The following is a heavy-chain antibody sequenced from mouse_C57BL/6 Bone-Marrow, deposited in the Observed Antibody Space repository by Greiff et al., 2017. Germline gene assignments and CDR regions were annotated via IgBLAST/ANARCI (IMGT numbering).Heavy chain of an antibody. J-gene: IGHJ2*01. D-gene: IGHD2-2*01. V-gene: IGHV1-64*01. CDR1: GYTFTSYW. CDR2: IHPNSGST. Sequence: VQLQQPGAELVKPGASVKLSCKASGYTFTSYWMHWVKQRPGQGLEWIGMIHPNSGSTNYNEKFKSKATLTVDKSSSTAYMQLSSLTSEDSAVYYCAREMDLLWLRRGFDYWGQGTTLTVSS. CDR3: AREMDLLWLRRGFDY.